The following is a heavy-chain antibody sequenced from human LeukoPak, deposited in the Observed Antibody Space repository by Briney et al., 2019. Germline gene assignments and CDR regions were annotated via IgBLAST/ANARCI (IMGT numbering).Heavy chain of an antibody. J-gene: IGHJ6*03. CDR1: GGSISIYY. Sequence: SEPLSLTSTQSGGSISIYYWRWLRQPPRGGLGWFGNIYYGGRTNYTPSLKSRFTISGDTAKNQLFLKLSCVTAADTAVYYCARGWYCSSTSCYPEDYYYYMDVWGKGTTVTVS. D-gene: IGHD2-2*01. CDR2: IYYGGRT. CDR3: ARGWYCSSTSCYPEDYYYYMDV. V-gene: IGHV4-59*13.